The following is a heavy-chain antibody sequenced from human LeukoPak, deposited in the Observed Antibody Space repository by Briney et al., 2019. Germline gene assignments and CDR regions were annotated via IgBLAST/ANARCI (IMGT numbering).Heavy chain of an antibody. Sequence: ASVKVSCKASGYTFTSYDINWVRQATGQGLGWMGWMNPNSGNTGYAQKFQGRVTMTRNTSISTAYMELSSLRSEDTAVYYCARYSSSSGSADYWGQGTLVTVSS. V-gene: IGHV1-8*01. D-gene: IGHD6-6*01. CDR1: GYTFTSYD. J-gene: IGHJ4*02. CDR3: ARYSSSSGSADY. CDR2: MNPNSGNT.